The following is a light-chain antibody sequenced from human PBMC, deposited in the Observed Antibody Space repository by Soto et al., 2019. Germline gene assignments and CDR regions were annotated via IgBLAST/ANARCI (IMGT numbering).Light chain of an antibody. CDR3: CSYAGSSTWV. V-gene: IGLV2-23*01. CDR2: EGN. J-gene: IGLJ3*02. Sequence: QSALTQPASVSGSPGQSITISCTGTSSDVGSYNLVSWYQQHPGKAPKLMIYEGNKRPSGVSNRFSGSKSGNTASLTISGLQAEDEADYCCCSYAGSSTWVFGGGTKLTVL. CDR1: SSDVGSYNL.